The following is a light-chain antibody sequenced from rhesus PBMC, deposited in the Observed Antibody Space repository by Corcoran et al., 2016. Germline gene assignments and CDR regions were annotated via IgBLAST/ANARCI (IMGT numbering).Light chain of an antibody. CDR1: QAITND. Sequence: DIQMTQSPSSLSASVGDRVTITCRASQAITNDLAWYQQKPGATPMLPIYEASRLQSGLPSRFSANGSGTDFTLTISSLHSEDFATYYCQQYYNFPLTFGLGTKVEIK. J-gene: IGKJ1*01. CDR2: EAS. CDR3: QQYYNFPLT. V-gene: IGKV1-25*01.